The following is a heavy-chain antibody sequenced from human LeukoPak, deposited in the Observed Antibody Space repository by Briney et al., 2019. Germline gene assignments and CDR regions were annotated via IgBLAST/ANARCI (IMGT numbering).Heavy chain of an antibody. D-gene: IGHD3-3*01. CDR3: ARGYDFWSGDYPSG. CDR2: ISGNSIYI. Sequence: PGGSLRLACAASGFTLSSYSMNWDRQAPGTGLEWVSSISGNSIYIYYADAVKGRFTISRDNTNNSLYLQMNSLSAEDTGVYFCARGYDFWSGDYPSGWGQGTMVTVSS. V-gene: IGHV3-21*04. CDR1: GFTLSSYS. J-gene: IGHJ3*01.